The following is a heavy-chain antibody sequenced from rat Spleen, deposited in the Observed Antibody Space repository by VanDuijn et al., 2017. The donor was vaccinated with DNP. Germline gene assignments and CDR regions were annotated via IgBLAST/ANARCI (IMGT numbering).Heavy chain of an antibody. CDR3: ARGNDDYYPNWYFDF. V-gene: IGHV3-1*01. J-gene: IGHJ1*01. CDR1: GFSITSNY. Sequence: EVQLQESGPGLVKPSQSLSFTCSVTGFSITSNYWAWIRKFPGSKMEWIGHINYSGNTGYNPSLKSRISITRDTSNNQFFLQLKSVTTEDTATYYCARGNDDYYPNWYFDFWGPGTMVAVSS. D-gene: IGHD1-12*03. CDR2: INYSGNT.